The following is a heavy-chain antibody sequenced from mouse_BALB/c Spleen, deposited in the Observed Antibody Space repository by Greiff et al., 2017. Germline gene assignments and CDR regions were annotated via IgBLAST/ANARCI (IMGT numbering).Heavy chain of an antibody. CDR1: GFNINDYY. Sequence: VQLQQSGAELVRPGALVKLSCKASGFNINDYYMHWVKQRPEQGLEWIGWIDPENGNTIYDPKFQGKASITADTSSNTAYLQLSSLTSEDTAVYYCARCGGGGYYDGDDWGQGTSVTVSS. D-gene: IGHD2-3*01. CDR2: IDPENGNT. J-gene: IGHJ4*01. V-gene: IGHV14-1*02. CDR3: ARCGGGGYYDGDD.